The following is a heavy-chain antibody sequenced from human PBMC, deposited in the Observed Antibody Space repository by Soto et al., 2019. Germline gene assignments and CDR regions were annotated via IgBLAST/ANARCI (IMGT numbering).Heavy chain of an antibody. Sequence: QVQLVESGGGVVQPGRSLRLSCAASGFTFGSYAMHWVRQAPGKGLEWVAVISYDGSNKYYADSVKGRFTISRDNSKNTLYLQMNSLRAEDTAVYYCARSGNNWNRAYYDSSGYPDYWGQGTLVTVSS. J-gene: IGHJ4*02. CDR3: ARSGNNWNRAYYDSSGYPDY. CDR2: ISYDGSNK. CDR1: GFTFGSYA. D-gene: IGHD3-22*01. V-gene: IGHV3-30-3*01.